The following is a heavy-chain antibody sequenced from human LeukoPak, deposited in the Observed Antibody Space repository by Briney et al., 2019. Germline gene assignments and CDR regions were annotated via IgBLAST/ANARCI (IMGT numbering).Heavy chain of an antibody. CDR3: ARADCTSTNCYSLGTFDI. J-gene: IGHJ3*02. CDR2: ISWNSGTI. CDR1: GFTFDDYA. D-gene: IGHD2-2*02. V-gene: IGHV3-9*01. Sequence: GGSLRLSCVASGFTFDDYAMHWVRQAPGKGLEWVSGISWNSGTINYADSVKGRLTISRDNAKNSLYLQMNSLRAEDTAVYYCARADCTSTNCYSLGTFDIWGQGTMVTVSS.